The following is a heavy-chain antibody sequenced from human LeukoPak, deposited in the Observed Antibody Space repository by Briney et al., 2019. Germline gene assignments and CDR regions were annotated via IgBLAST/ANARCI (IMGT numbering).Heavy chain of an antibody. CDR2: INHSGST. D-gene: IGHD6-19*01. Sequence: PSETLSLTCAVYGGSFSGYYWSWIRQPPGKGLEWIGEINHSGSTNYNPSLKSRVTISVDTSKNQFSLKLSSVTAADTAVYYCARASGYSSGWYLGNWFDPWGQGTLVTVSS. CDR1: GGSFSGYY. J-gene: IGHJ5*02. CDR3: ARASGYSSGWYLGNWFDP. V-gene: IGHV4-34*01.